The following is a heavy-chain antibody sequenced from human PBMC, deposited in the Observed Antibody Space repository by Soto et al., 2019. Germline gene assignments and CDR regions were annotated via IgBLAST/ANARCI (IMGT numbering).Heavy chain of an antibody. CDR2: IYPGDSDT. Sequence: EVQLVQSGAEVKKPGESLKISCKGSGYSFTSYWIGWVRQMPGKGLEWMGIIYPGDSDTRYSPSFQGQVTISADKSISTAYLQWSSLKASDTATYYCARLSQYYDFWSGFVYPWGQGTLVTVSS. J-gene: IGHJ5*02. CDR3: ARLSQYYDFWSGFVYP. D-gene: IGHD3-3*01. V-gene: IGHV5-51*03. CDR1: GYSFTSYW.